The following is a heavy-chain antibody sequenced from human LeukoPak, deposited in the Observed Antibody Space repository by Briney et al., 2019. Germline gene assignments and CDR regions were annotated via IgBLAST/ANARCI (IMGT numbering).Heavy chain of an antibody. Sequence: GGSLRLSCTPSGSTFGDHPMSWVRQAPGKGLEWVGFIRSKAYGGTTEYAASVKGRFTISRDDSKSIVYLQMNSLKTEDTAVYYCSRGEYQLRNWGQGTLVTTSS. CDR2: IRSKAYGGTT. V-gene: IGHV3-49*04. D-gene: IGHD2-2*01. CDR3: SRGEYQLRN. J-gene: IGHJ4*02. CDR1: GSTFGDHP.